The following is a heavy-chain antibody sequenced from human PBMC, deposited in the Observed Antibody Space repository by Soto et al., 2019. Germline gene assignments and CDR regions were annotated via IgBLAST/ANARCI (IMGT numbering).Heavy chain of an antibody. Sequence: GVLRLSCAASGFTFSRYDMHWVRQATGKGLEWVSAVGTAGDTYYPGSVKGRFTISRDNAKNSLYLQMNSLRAGDTAVYYCARSGPIFGVPGNGMDVWGQGTTVTVSS. J-gene: IGHJ6*02. CDR1: GFTFSRYD. CDR2: VGTAGDT. D-gene: IGHD3-3*01. V-gene: IGHV3-13*01. CDR3: ARSGPIFGVPGNGMDV.